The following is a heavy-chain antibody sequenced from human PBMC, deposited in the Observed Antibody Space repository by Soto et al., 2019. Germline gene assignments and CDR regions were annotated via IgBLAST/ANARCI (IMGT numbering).Heavy chain of an antibody. J-gene: IGHJ2*01. V-gene: IGHV3-9*01. Sequence: EVQLVESGGGLVQPGRSLRLSCAASGFTFDDYAMHWVRQAPGKGLEWVSGISWNSGSIGYADSVKGRFTISRDSAKNSLYLQMNSLRAEDTALYYCAKEGVRTAIHWYFDLWGRGTLVTVSS. CDR1: GFTFDDYA. CDR2: ISWNSGSI. CDR3: AKEGVRTAIHWYFDL. D-gene: IGHD2-2*02.